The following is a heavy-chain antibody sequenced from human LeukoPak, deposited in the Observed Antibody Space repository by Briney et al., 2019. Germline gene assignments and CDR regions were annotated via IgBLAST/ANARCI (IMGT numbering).Heavy chain of an antibody. D-gene: IGHD3-16*01. CDR2: INPNSGGT. CDR3: ARGRDSAGLRRNWFDP. CDR1: GYTFTGYY. V-gene: IGHV1-2*06. Sequence: GSVKVSCKASGYTFTGYYMHWVRQAPGQGLEWMGRINPNSGGTNYAQKFQGRVTMTRDTSISTAYMELSRLRSDDTAVYYCARGRDSAGLRRNWFDPWGQGTLVTVSS. J-gene: IGHJ5*02.